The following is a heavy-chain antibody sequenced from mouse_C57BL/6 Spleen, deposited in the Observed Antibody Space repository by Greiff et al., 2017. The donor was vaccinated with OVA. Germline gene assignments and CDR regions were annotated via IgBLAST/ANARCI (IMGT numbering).Heavy chain of an antibody. CDR1: GFSLSTSGMG. V-gene: IGHV8-12*01. CDR3: TRRADNGYFDV. CDR2: IYWDDAK. J-gene: IGHJ1*03. D-gene: IGHD6-1*01. Sequence: QVTLKVSGPGILQSSQTLSLTCSFSGFSLSTSGMGVSWLRPPSGMGLEWLAHIYWDDAKRYNPSLNRRLTISKDTSRNQVFLKITSVDTADTATYYCTRRADNGYFDVWGTGTPVTVSS.